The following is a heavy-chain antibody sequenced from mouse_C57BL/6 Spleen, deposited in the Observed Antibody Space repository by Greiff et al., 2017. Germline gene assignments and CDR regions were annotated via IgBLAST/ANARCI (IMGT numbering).Heavy chain of an antibody. CDR1: GFTFTDYY. V-gene: IGHV7-3*01. Sequence: EVNVVESGGGLVQPGGSLSLSCAASGFTFTDYYMSWVRQPPGKALEWLGFIRNKANGYTTEYSASVKGRFTISRDNSQSILYLQMNALRAEDSATYYCARYDTTASWYFDVWGTGTTVTVSS. D-gene: IGHD1-2*01. CDR3: ARYDTTASWYFDV. CDR2: IRNKANGYTT. J-gene: IGHJ1*03.